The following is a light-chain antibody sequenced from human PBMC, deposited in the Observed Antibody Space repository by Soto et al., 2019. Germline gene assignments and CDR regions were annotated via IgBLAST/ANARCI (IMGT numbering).Light chain of an antibody. CDR3: CSYAGSSRV. CDR2: EGS. CDR1: SSDVGSYNL. Sequence: QSALTQPASVSGSPGQSITISCTGTSSDVGSYNLVSWYQQHPGKAPKLMIYEGSKRPSGVSNRFSGSKSGNTASLTISGVQDEDEADYYSCSYAGSSRVFGGGTKVTVL. V-gene: IGLV2-23*01. J-gene: IGLJ2*01.